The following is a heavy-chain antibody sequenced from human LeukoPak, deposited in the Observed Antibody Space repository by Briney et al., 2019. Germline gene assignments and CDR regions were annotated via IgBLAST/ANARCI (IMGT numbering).Heavy chain of an antibody. D-gene: IGHD3-3*01. V-gene: IGHV3-23*01. Sequence: PGGSLRLSCAASGFTFSSYAMSWVRQAPGKGLEWVSAISGSGGSTYYAASVKGRFTISRDNSKNTLYLQMNSLRAEDTAVYYCAKASPYDFWSGYPPSGDYWGQGTLVTVSS. J-gene: IGHJ4*02. CDR3: AKASPYDFWSGYPPSGDY. CDR2: ISGSGGST. CDR1: GFTFSSYA.